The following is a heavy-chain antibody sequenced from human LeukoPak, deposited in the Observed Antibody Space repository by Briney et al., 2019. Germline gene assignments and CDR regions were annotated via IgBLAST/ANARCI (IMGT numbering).Heavy chain of an antibody. CDR1: GYTFTGQC. V-gene: IGHV1-2*02. J-gene: IGHJ4*02. CDR3: ARSYSYDSSGYYGAK. Sequence: ASVTVSCTASGYTFTGQCIHWVRQAPGQGPKWMGWINPNSGGTNYAQKFQGRVTMTRDTSISTACMEVSSLRSDDTAVYYCARSYSYDSSGYYGAKWGQGTLVTVSS. D-gene: IGHD3-22*01. CDR2: INPNSGGT.